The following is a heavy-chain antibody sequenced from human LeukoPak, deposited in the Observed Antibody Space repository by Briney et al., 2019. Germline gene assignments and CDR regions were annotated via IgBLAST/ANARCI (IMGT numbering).Heavy chain of an antibody. CDR3: ATSYYDYVWGSYRPQYYFDY. J-gene: IGHJ4*02. CDR2: INSDGSST. D-gene: IGHD3-16*02. Sequence: GGSLRLSCAASGFTFDDYAMHWVRQAPGKGLVWVSRINSDGSSTSYADSVKGRFTISRDNAKNTLYLQMNSLRAEDTAVYYCATSYYDYVWGSYRPQYYFDYWGQGTLVTVSS. V-gene: IGHV3-74*01. CDR1: GFTFDDYA.